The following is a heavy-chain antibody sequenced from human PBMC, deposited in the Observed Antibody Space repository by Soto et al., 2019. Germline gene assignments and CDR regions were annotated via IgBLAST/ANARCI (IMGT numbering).Heavy chain of an antibody. Sequence: GGSLRLSCAASGFTFSSYAMSWVRQAPGKGLEWVSAISGSGGSTYYADSVKGRFTISRDNSKDTLYLQMNSLRAEDTAVYYCAKDLESLFYYDFWSGYGPPYYYYGMDVWGQGTTVTVSS. CDR2: ISGSGGST. CDR3: AKDLESLFYYDFWSGYGPPYYYYGMDV. CDR1: GFTFSSYA. V-gene: IGHV3-23*01. D-gene: IGHD3-3*01. J-gene: IGHJ6*02.